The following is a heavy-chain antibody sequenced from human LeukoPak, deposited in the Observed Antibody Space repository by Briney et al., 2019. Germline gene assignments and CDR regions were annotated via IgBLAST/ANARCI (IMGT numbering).Heavy chain of an antibody. V-gene: IGHV3-30-3*01. CDR1: GFTLSTYA. J-gene: IGHJ4*02. CDR3: ARIRGGPIDY. CDR2: ISYDGTDA. Sequence: GGSLRLSCAASGFTLSTYAMHWVRQAPGKGLEWVAVISYDGTDAYYADSVKGRFTISRDTSKNSLYLQMNSLRAEDTAVFCCARIRGGPIDYWGQGTLVTVSS. D-gene: IGHD3-16*01.